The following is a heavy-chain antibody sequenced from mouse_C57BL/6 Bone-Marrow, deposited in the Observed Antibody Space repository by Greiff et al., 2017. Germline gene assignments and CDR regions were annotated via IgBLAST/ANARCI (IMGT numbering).Heavy chain of an antibody. CDR3: TTYYSNYWYFDV. V-gene: IGHV14-4*01. D-gene: IGHD2-5*01. J-gene: IGHJ1*03. CDR1: GFNIKDDY. Sequence: VQLKESGAELVRPGASVKLSCPASGFNIKDDYMHWVKQRPEQGLEWIGWIDPENGDTEYASKFQGKATIPAETSSNTAYLQLSSLTAEDTAVYYCTTYYSNYWYFDVWGTGTTVTVSS. CDR2: IDPENGDT.